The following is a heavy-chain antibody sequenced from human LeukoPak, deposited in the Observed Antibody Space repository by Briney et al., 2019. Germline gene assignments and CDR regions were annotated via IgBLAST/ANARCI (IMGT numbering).Heavy chain of an antibody. V-gene: IGHV4-39*01. CDR3: ARHQEENTGTYSRAFDI. D-gene: IGHD1-26*01. Sequence: PSETLSLTCTVSGGSISSSSYYWGWIRQPPWKGLEYLGNIYYSGSTYYNPSLKSRVTISVDTSKNQFSLKLTSVIAADTAVYFCARHQEENTGTYSRAFDIWGQGTMVTVSS. CDR1: GGSISSSSYY. J-gene: IGHJ3*02. CDR2: IYYSGST.